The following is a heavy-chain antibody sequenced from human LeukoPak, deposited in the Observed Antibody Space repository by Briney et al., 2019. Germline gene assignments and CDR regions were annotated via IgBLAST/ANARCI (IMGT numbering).Heavy chain of an antibody. CDR3: AREARGYSGYDELRSYFEGATDPRENYYFDY. CDR2: ISGSGGST. CDR1: GFTFSSYA. D-gene: IGHD5-12*01. J-gene: IGHJ4*02. Sequence: GGSLRLSCAASGFTFSSYAMSWVRQAPGKGLEWVSAISGSGGSTYYADSVKGRFTISRDNAKNSLYLQMNSLRAEDTAVYYCAREARGYSGYDELRSYFEGATDPRENYYFDYWGQGTLVTVSS. V-gene: IGHV3-23*01.